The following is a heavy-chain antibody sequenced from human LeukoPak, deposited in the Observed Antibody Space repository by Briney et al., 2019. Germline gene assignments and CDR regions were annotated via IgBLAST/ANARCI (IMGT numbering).Heavy chain of an antibody. CDR1: GGSISSSSYY. CDR3: ARWPYYYDSSGYYGDAFDI. V-gene: IGHV4-39*01. CDR2: IYYSGST. Sequence: SETLSLTCTVSGGSISSSSYYWGWIRQPPGKGLEWIGSIYYSGSTYYNPSLKSRVTISVDTSKNQFSLKLSSVTAADTAVYYCARWPYYYDSSGYYGDAFDIWGQGTMVTVSS. J-gene: IGHJ3*02. D-gene: IGHD3-22*01.